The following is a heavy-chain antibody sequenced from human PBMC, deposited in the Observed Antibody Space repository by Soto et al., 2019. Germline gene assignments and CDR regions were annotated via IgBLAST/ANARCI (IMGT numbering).Heavy chain of an antibody. CDR3: AAVSAYCGGDCKYYFDY. CDR1: GFTFTSSA. CDR2: IVVGSGKT. V-gene: IGHV1-58*01. Sequence: GASVKVSCKASGFTFTSSAVQWVRQARGQRLEWIGWIVVGSGKTNYAQKIQKRDTITRDMSTSTAYMKMSSLKSEDTAVYFCAAVSAYCGGDCKYYFDYWGQGTLVTVSS. D-gene: IGHD2-21*02. J-gene: IGHJ4*02.